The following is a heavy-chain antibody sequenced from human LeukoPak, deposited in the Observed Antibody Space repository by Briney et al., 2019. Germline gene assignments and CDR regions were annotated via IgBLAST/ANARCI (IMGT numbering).Heavy chain of an antibody. V-gene: IGHV4-38-2*02. J-gene: IGHJ4*02. Sequence: PSETLSLTCTVSGYPITNGYYWGWIRQPPGKGLEWIGGIYHSGSTYYNPSLKSRVTISVDTSKNQFSLRLTSLTAADTAVYYCARAWIMGDFGIWGQGFLVTVSS. CDR2: IYHSGST. CDR3: ARAWIMGDFGI. D-gene: IGHD2-2*03. CDR1: GYPITNGYY.